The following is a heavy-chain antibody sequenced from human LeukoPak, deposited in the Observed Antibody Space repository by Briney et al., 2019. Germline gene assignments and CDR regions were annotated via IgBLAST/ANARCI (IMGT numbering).Heavy chain of an antibody. CDR1: GYTFTSYD. Sequence: ASVKVSCKASGYTFTSYDINWVRQATGQGLEWMGWMNPNSGNTGYAQKFQGRVTITRNTSISTAYMELSSLRSEDTAVYYCARDRYWAPLLSYGDWFDPWGQGTLVTVSS. J-gene: IGHJ5*02. CDR3: ARDRYWAPLLSYGDWFDP. D-gene: IGHD3-22*01. V-gene: IGHV1-8*03. CDR2: MNPNSGNT.